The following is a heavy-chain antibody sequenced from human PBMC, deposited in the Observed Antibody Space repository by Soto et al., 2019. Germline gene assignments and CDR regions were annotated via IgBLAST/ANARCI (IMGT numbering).Heavy chain of an antibody. J-gene: IGHJ4*02. CDR3: ARVATAMTYGF. V-gene: IGHV3-30*04. CDR2: ISNDGRRK. D-gene: IGHD2-21*02. Sequence: LRLSCAASGFSLSTNTMHWVRQVPGKGLEWVASISNDGRRKYYADFVKGRFTISRDTANNILYLEMNSLRAEDTSLYYCARVATAMTYGFWGQGTQVTVSS. CDR1: GFSLSTNT.